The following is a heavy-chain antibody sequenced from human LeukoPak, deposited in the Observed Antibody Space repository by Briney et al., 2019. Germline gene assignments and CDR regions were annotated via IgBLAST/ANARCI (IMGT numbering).Heavy chain of an antibody. CDR3: ARDLSDAFDI. V-gene: IGHV3-21*01. J-gene: IGHJ3*02. CDR1: GFIFSSYS. Sequence: GGSLGLSCAASGFIFSSYSMNWVRQAPGKGLEWVSSISSSSSYIYYADSVKGRFTISRDNAKNSLYLQMNSLRAEDTAVYYCARDLSDAFDIWGQGTMVTVSS. CDR2: ISSSSSYI.